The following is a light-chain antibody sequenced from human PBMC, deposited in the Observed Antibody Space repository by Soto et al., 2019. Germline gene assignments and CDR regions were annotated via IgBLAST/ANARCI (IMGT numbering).Light chain of an antibody. V-gene: IGKV1-39*01. Sequence: DIQLTQSPSSLAASIGDRVTITCRASQYISGYLNWYQQNPGKAPRLLIYTASTLQSGVPSRFGGSGSGTDFTLTISSLQVEDFVTFYCQQGYSGPPTFGQGTKLEIK. CDR1: QYISGY. CDR3: QQGYSGPPT. J-gene: IGKJ2*01. CDR2: TAS.